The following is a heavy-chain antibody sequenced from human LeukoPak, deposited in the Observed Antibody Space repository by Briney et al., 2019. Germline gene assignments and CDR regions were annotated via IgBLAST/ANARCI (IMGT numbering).Heavy chain of an antibody. V-gene: IGHV4-39*07. Sequence: PSETLSLTCTVSGGSISSSSYYWGWIRQPPGKGLEWIGSIYYSGSTYYNPSLKSRVTISVDTSKNQFSVKLSSVTAADTAVYYCARAVAGTRAFDYWGQGTLVTVSS. CDR3: ARAVAGTRAFDY. J-gene: IGHJ4*02. D-gene: IGHD6-19*01. CDR2: IYYSGST. CDR1: GGSISSSSYY.